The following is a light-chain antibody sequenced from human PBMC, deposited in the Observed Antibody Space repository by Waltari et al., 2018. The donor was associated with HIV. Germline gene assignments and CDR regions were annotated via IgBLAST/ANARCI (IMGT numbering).Light chain of an antibody. V-gene: IGLV1-40*01. CDR2: GNN. CDR1: SSNIGAHYD. Sequence: QSVLTQPPSVSGAPGQRVTISCPGSSSNIGAHYDVHWYQQFPGTAPKLLLSGNNDRPSGVPVRFSGSKSGTSAALAITGLQADDEADYYCQSYDSSLSGSVVFGGGTKLTVL. J-gene: IGLJ2*01. CDR3: QSYDSSLSGSVV.